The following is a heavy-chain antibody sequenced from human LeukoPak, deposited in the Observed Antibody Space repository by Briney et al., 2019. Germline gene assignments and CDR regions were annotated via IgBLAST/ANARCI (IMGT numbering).Heavy chain of an antibody. J-gene: IGHJ4*02. CDR3: AKAKTRLGELGY. D-gene: IGHD3-16*01. CDR1: GFTFSSYA. V-gene: IGHV3-30-3*01. Sequence: GRSLRLSCAASGFTFSSYAMHWVRQAPGKGLEWVAVISYDGSNKYYADYVKGRFTISRDNSKNTLYLQMNSLRAEDTAVYYCAKAKTRLGELGYWGQGTLVTVSS. CDR2: ISYDGSNK.